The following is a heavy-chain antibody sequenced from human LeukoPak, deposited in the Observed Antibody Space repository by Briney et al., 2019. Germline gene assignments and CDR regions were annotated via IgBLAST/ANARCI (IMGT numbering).Heavy chain of an antibody. Sequence: ASVKVSCKASGYTFTGYYMHWVRQAPGQGLEWMGWINPNSGGTNYAQKFQGRVTMTRDTSISTAYMELSRLRSADTAVYYCARGGGMTTVTKSWFDPWGQGTLVTVSS. V-gene: IGHV1-2*02. D-gene: IGHD4-17*01. CDR1: GYTFTGYY. CDR3: ARGGGMTTVTKSWFDP. CDR2: INPNSGGT. J-gene: IGHJ5*02.